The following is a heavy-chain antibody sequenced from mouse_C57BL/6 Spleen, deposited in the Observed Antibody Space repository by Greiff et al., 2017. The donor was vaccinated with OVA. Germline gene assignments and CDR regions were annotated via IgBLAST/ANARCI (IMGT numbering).Heavy chain of an antibody. V-gene: IGHV5-17*01. CDR3: ARGTYYGSSSFAY. D-gene: IGHD1-1*01. CDR1: GFTFSDYG. J-gene: IGHJ3*01. Sequence: EVKLVESGGGLVKPGGSLKLSCAASGFTFSDYGMHWVRQAPEKGLEWVAYISSGSSTIYYADTVKGRFTISRDNAKNTLFLQMTSLRSEDTAMYYGARGTYYGSSSFAYWGQGTLVTVSA. CDR2: ISSGSSTI.